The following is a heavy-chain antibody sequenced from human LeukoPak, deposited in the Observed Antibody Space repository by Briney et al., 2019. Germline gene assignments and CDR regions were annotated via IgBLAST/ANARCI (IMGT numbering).Heavy chain of an antibody. V-gene: IGHV3-11*03. CDR3: ATDGQHAVRVPTVVSLGVDNWVDA. CDR2: IRGSGSNT. J-gene: IGHJ5*02. D-gene: IGHD5-24*01. Sequence: GGSLRHPHAPASLTLRAYYVGSVRQAPGKGLEWVSFIRGSGSNTKYADSVKGRFTISRDNAKNSLYLQMNSLRYKDYNVHSVATDGQHAVRVPTVVSLGVDNWVDAWGQGTLVTVSS. CDR1: SLTLRAYY.